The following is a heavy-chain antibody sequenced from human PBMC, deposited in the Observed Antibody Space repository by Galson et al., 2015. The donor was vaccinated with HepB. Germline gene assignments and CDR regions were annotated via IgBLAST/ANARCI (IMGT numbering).Heavy chain of an antibody. V-gene: IGHV5-10-1*01. CDR2: IDPSDSYT. Sequence: QSGAEVTKPGESLRISCTGSGYSFTSYWISWVRQMPGEGLEWMGRIDPSDSYTNYSPSFQGHVTISADKSISTAYLQWSSLKASDTAMYYCARQGVLVWPYDAFDIWGQGTLVTVSS. J-gene: IGHJ3*02. CDR1: GYSFTSYW. CDR3: ARQGVLVWPYDAFDI. D-gene: IGHD2-8*02.